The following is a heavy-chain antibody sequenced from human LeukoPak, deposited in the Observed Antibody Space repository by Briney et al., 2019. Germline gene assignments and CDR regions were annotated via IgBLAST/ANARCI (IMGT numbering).Heavy chain of an antibody. CDR1: GFTFSSYE. V-gene: IGHV3-48*03. D-gene: IGHD5-18*01. J-gene: IGHJ4*02. Sequence: GGSLRLSCAASGFTFSSYEMNWVRQAPGKGLEWVSYISSSAGTTYYADSVKGRFTISRDNAKNSLYLQMNSLRAEDTAVYFCARQQQQLWYDWGQGTLVTVSS. CDR2: ISSSAGTT. CDR3: ARQQQQLWYD.